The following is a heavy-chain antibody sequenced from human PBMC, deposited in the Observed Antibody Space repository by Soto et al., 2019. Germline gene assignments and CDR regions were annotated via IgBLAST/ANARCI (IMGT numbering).Heavy chain of an antibody. V-gene: IGHV3-30-3*01. Sequence: QVQLVESGGGVVQPGRSLRLSCSASGFTFSTYAMHWVRQAPGKGLAWVAIISYDGSNKYYADSVKGRFTISRDNSKNTLYLQMNSLRAEDTAVYYCARVPDWGQGTLVTVSS. CDR1: GFTFSTYA. CDR2: ISYDGSNK. J-gene: IGHJ4*02. CDR3: ARVPD.